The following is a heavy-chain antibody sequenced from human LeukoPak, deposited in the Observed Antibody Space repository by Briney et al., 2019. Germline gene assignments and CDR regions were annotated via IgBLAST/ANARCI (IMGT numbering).Heavy chain of an antibody. D-gene: IGHD4-17*01. J-gene: IGHJ5*02. V-gene: IGHV4-39*01. Sequence: SETLSLTCTVSGDSIRSSSYYWGWIRQPPWKGLDWIGSIYYSGTTYYNPSLKSRVTISVDTSKNQFSLKLSSVTAADTALYFCARHSTRYGDYRAPFDPWGQGTLVTVSS. CDR2: IYYSGTT. CDR1: GDSIRSSSYY. CDR3: ARHSTRYGDYRAPFDP.